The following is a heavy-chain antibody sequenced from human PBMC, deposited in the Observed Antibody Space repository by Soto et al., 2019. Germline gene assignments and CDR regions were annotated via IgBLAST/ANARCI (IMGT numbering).Heavy chain of an antibody. D-gene: IGHD3-9*01. V-gene: IGHV1-24*01. Sequence: GASVKVSCKVSGYTLTELSMHWVRQAPGKGLEWMGGFDPEDGETIYAQKFQGRVTMTEDTSTDTAYMELSSLRSEDTAVYYCATIRHIYDILTGYANWFDPWGQGTLVTVSS. CDR3: ATIRHIYDILTGYANWFDP. J-gene: IGHJ5*02. CDR1: GYTLTELS. CDR2: FDPEDGET.